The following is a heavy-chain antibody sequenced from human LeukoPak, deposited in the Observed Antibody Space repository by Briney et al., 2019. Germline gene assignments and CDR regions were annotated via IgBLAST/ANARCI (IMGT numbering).Heavy chain of an antibody. CDR2: INHSGST. V-gene: IGHV4-34*01. Sequence: SETLSLTCAVYGGSFSGYYWSWIRQPPGEGLEWIGEINHSGSTNYNPSLKSRVTISVDTSKNQFSLKLSSVTAADTAVYYCARGRARVDVWGQGTTVTVSS. D-gene: IGHD6-6*01. CDR3: ARGRARVDV. CDR1: GGSFSGYY. J-gene: IGHJ6*02.